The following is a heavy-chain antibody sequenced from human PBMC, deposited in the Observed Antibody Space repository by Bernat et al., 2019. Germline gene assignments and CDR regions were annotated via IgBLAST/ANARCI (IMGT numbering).Heavy chain of an antibody. CDR2: ISSGGNYT. Sequence: QVQLVESGGGLVKPGGSLRLSCAASGFRFSYYYMAWTRQAPGKGLDWVSYISSGGNYTDSADSVKGRFTISRDDVKNSLYLKMDSLRAEDTAVYYWAGDSPRGDYWGQGTLVTVSS. J-gene: IGHJ4*02. CDR3: AGDSPRGDY. CDR1: GFRFSYYY. D-gene: IGHD3-10*01. V-gene: IGHV3-11*05.